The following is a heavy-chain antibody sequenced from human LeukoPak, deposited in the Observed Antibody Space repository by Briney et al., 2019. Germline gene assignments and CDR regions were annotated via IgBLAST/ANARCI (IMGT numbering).Heavy chain of an antibody. J-gene: IGHJ4*02. V-gene: IGHV3-30*18. CDR3: AKGPEQLVPRYFDY. CDR1: GFTFSSYG. D-gene: IGHD6-13*01. CDR2: ISYDGSNK. Sequence: GGSLRLSCAASGFTFSSYGMHWVRQAPGKGLEWVAVISYDGSNKYYADSVKGRFTISRDNSKNTLYLQMNSLRAEDTAVYYCAKGPEQLVPRYFDYWGQGTLVTVSS.